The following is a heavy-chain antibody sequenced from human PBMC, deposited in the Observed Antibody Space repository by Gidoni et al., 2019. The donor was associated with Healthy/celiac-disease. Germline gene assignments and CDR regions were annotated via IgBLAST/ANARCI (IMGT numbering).Heavy chain of an antibody. CDR2: LSVDTGKS. J-gene: IGHJ4*02. Sequence: VQLVQSGPEVKDPGASVPVSCKTSGYSFASPGINWVRQVPGQGLEWMGWLSVDTGKSKYAQEFQDRVTVTTDTFTSTVYMELRTLTSDDTAVYFCARDGGYCSSTSCYGGLEFWGPGTLVTVS. D-gene: IGHD2-2*01. CDR1: GYSFASPG. CDR3: ARDGGYCSSTSCYGGLEF. V-gene: IGHV1-18*01.